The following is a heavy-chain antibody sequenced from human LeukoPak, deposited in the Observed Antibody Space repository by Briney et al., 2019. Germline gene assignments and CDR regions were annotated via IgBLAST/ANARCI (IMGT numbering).Heavy chain of an antibody. J-gene: IGHJ4*02. CDR2: INPNSGDT. D-gene: IGHD6-13*01. V-gene: IGHV1-2*02. CDR3: AKSAQYSSAWFTGSFDY. Sequence: ASVKVSCKASGYTFSDYYMHWERQAPGQGLEWMGWINPNSGDTHYAQMFQGRVTMTRDTSINAAYMELRRVRFDDTAVYYCAKSAQYSSAWFTGSFDYWGQGTLVTVSS. CDR1: GYTFSDYY.